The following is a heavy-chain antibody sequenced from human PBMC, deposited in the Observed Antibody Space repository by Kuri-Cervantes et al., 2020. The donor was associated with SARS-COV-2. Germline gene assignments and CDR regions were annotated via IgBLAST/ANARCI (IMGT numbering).Heavy chain of an antibody. CDR1: GFTFSSYA. CDR2: ISGSGGST. V-gene: IGHV3-23*01. CDR3: AKPYTRYSSSWCTGDY. J-gene: IGHJ4*02. Sequence: GGSLRLSCAASGFTFSSYAMSWVRQAPGKGLEWVSAISGSGGSTYYADSVKGRFTISRDNSKNTLYLQMNSLRAEDTAVYYCAKPYTRYSSSWCTGDYWGQGTLVTVSS. D-gene: IGHD6-13*01.